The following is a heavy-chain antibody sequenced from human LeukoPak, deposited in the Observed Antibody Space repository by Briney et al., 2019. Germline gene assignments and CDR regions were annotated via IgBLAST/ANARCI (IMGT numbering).Heavy chain of an antibody. CDR1: GGSISSGGYY. J-gene: IGHJ4*02. CDR3: ARDRYGDPNHLDY. CDR2: IYYSGST. V-gene: IGHV4-31*03. Sequence: SETLSLTCTVSGGSISSGGYYWSWIRQHPGRGLEWIGYIYYSGSTYYNPSLKSRVTISVDTSKNQFSLKLSSVTAADTAVYYCARDRYGDPNHLDYWGQGTLVTVSS. D-gene: IGHD4-17*01.